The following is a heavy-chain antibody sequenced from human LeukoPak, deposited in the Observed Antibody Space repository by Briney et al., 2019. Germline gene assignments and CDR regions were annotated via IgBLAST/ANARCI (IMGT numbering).Heavy chain of an antibody. D-gene: IGHD3-10*01. CDR1: GFTLSNYG. Sequence: GGSLRLSCAASGFTLSNYGVNWVRQAPGKGLEWVSVISGRGDSTYYADSVKGRFTISRDNSKNTLYLHLNSLRAEDTAMYYCAKDSSYYGSGTYMYWGQGTLVTVSS. CDR3: AKDSSYYGSGTYMY. J-gene: IGHJ4*02. V-gene: IGHV3-23*01. CDR2: ISGRGDST.